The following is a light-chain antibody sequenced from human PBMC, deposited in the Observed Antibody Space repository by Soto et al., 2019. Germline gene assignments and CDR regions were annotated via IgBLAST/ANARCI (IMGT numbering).Light chain of an antibody. CDR3: QQYGSSPPIT. CDR1: QSVSSSY. J-gene: IGKJ5*01. Sequence: SVLTQSPGTLSLSPGERATLSCRASQSVSSSYFAWYQQKPGQAPRLLIYGASSRATGIPDRFSGSGSGTDFTLTISRREPEDFAVYYCQQYGSSPPITFGQGTRLEI. V-gene: IGKV3-20*01. CDR2: GAS.